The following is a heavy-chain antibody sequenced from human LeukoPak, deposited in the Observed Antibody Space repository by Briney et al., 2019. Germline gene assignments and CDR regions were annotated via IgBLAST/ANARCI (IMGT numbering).Heavy chain of an antibody. CDR3: AKAKGIAARLYYMGV. D-gene: IGHD6-6*01. CDR2: ISWDGGST. J-gene: IGHJ6*03. CDR1: GFTFDDYA. V-gene: IGHV3-43D*04. Sequence: GGSLRLSCAASGFTFDDYAMHWVRQAPGKGLEWVSLISWDGGSTYYADSVKGRFTISRDNSKNSLYLQMNSLRAEDTALYYCAKAKGIAARLYYMGVWGKGTTVTVSS.